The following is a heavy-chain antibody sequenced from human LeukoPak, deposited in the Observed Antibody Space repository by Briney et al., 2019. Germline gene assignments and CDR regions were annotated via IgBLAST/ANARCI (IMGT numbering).Heavy chain of an antibody. CDR1: GFTFSSYA. Sequence: GRSLRLSCAAYGFTFSSYAMHWVRQAPGKGLEWVAVISYDGSNKYYADSVRGRFTISRDNSKNTLYLQMNSLRAEDTAVYYCARDETDTASFYYWGQGTLVTVSS. J-gene: IGHJ4*02. D-gene: IGHD5-18*01. CDR3: ARDETDTASFYY. V-gene: IGHV3-30-3*01. CDR2: ISYDGSNK.